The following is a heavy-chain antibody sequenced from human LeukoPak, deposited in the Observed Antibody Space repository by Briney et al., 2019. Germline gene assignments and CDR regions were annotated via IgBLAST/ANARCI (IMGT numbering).Heavy chain of an antibody. J-gene: IGHJ6*03. Sequence: ASVKVSCKASGYTFTGYYMHWVRQAPGQGLEWMGWINPNSGGTNYAQKFQGRVTMTRDTSISTAYMELSRLRSDDMAVYYCATRTEGYYYYYMDVWGKGTTVTISS. CDR1: GYTFTGYY. D-gene: IGHD1-1*01. V-gene: IGHV1-2*02. CDR2: INPNSGGT. CDR3: ATRTEGYYYYYMDV.